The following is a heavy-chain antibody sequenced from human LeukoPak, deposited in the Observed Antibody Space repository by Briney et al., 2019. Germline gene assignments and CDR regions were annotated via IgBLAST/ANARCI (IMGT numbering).Heavy chain of an antibody. CDR1: GFTFSDYY. J-gene: IGHJ4*02. CDR2: ISSSGSTI. D-gene: IGHD6-13*01. V-gene: IGHV3-11*01. Sequence: GGSLRLSCAASGFTFSDYYMSWIRQAPGKGLEWVSYISSSGSTIYYADSVKGRFTISRDNAKNSLYLQMNSLRAEDTAVYYCARSFEPIRIAAAGTFDYWGQGTLVTVSS. CDR3: ARSFEPIRIAAAGTFDY.